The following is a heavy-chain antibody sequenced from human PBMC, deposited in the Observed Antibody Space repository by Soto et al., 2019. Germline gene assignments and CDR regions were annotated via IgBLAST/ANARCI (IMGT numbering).Heavy chain of an antibody. CDR1: GFTFSSYA. D-gene: IGHD1-26*01. J-gene: IGHJ4*02. CDR3: AKPPSSGSNGY. CDR2: ISGSGVST. V-gene: IGHV3-23*01. Sequence: GGSLRLSCAASGFTFSSYAMNWVRQAPGKGLEWVSAISGSGVSTYYADPVKGRFTISRDNSKNTLYLQMNSLRAEDTAVYYCAKPPSSGSNGYWGQGTLVTVSS.